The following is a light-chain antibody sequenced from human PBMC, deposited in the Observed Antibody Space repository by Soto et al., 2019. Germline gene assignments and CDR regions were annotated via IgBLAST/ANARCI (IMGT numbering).Light chain of an antibody. CDR2: GNS. Sequence: QSVLTQPPSVSGAPGQRVTISCTGSSSNIGAGYDVHWYQQLPGTAPKLLIYGNSNRPSGVPDRFSGSKSGTSASLAITWLQAEDEADYYCQSYDSSLSGWVFAGGTKLTVL. CDR1: SSNIGAGYD. J-gene: IGLJ3*02. V-gene: IGLV1-40*01. CDR3: QSYDSSLSGWV.